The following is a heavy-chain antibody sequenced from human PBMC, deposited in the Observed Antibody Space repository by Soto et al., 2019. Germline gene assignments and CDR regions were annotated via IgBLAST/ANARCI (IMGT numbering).Heavy chain of an antibody. CDR1: GGSMRNYF. Sequence: SETLSLTCTVSGGSMRNYFWTWIRQPPGKGLEWIGYIHYSGATSFFPSYNPSLRGRVTISEDTSKNQISLKLLSVTTADTAVYFCAAGEASSRNLAPYYLDFWGQGTLVTVSS. D-gene: IGHD6-13*01. V-gene: IGHV4-59*01. CDR2: IHYSGATSFFP. CDR3: AAGEASSRNLAPYYLDF. J-gene: IGHJ4*02.